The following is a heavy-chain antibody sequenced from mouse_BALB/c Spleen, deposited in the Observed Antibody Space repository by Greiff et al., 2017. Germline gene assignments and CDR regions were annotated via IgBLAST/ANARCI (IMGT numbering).Heavy chain of an antibody. Sequence: VQLQQSGPELVKPGASMKISCKASGYSFTGYTMNWVMQSHGKNLEWIGLINPYNGGTSYNQKFKGKATLTVDKSSSTAYMELLSLTSEDSAVYYCARPTMITTGPGAMDYWGQGTSVTVSS. CDR3: ARPTMITTGPGAMDY. CDR2: INPYNGGT. J-gene: IGHJ4*01. V-gene: IGHV1-18*01. CDR1: GYSFTGYT. D-gene: IGHD2-4*01.